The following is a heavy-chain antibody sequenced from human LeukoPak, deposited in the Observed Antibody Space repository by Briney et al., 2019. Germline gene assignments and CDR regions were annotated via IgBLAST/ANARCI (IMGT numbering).Heavy chain of an antibody. CDR3: ARGHTAVTTIWYFDL. V-gene: IGHV4-59*09. Sequence: GTTNYNSSLKSRVTISVDTSKNQFSLKLSSLTAADTAVYYCARGHTAVTTIWYFDLWGRGTLVTVSS. J-gene: IGHJ2*01. CDR2: GTT. D-gene: IGHD4-17*01.